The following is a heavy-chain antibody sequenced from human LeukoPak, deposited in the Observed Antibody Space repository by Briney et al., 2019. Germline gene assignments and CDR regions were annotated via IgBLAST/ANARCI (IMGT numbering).Heavy chain of an antibody. V-gene: IGHV1-18*01. CDR1: GYTFTSYG. CDR3: ASAGYSSSWYRSDAFDI. Sequence: ASVKDSCKASGYTFTSYGISWVRQAPGQGLEWMGWISAYNGNTNYAQKLQGRVTMTTDTSTSTAYMELRSLRSDDTAVYYCASAGYSSSWYRSDAFDIWGQGTMVTVSS. J-gene: IGHJ3*02. CDR2: ISAYNGNT. D-gene: IGHD6-13*01.